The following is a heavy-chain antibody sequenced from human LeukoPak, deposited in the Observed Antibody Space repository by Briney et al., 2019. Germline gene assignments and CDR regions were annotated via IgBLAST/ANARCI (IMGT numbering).Heavy chain of an antibody. CDR3: ATHRYGGITNSPHYYSYYMDV. CDR2: IYPGDSDT. CDR1: GYSFTSYW. V-gene: IGHV5-51*01. D-gene: IGHD4-23*01. Sequence: GESLKISCKGSGYSFTSYWIGWVRQMPGKGLEWMGIIYPGDSDTRYSPSFQGQVTISADKSISTAYLQWSSLKASDTATYYCATHRYGGITNSPHYYSYYMDVWGKGTTVTVSS. J-gene: IGHJ6*03.